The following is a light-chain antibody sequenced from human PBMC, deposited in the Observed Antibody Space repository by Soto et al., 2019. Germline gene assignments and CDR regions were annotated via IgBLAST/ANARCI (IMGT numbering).Light chain of an antibody. CDR3: SSYAGSDNCV. J-gene: IGLJ1*01. Sequence: QSALTQPPSASGSPGQSVTISCTGTSSDVGANNDYVSGYQQHPGKVPKLMIYEVSKRPPGVPDRFSGSKSGNTASLTVSGLQADDEADYYCSSYAGSDNCVFGTGTKGTGL. V-gene: IGLV2-8*01. CDR2: EVS. CDR1: SSDVGANNDY.